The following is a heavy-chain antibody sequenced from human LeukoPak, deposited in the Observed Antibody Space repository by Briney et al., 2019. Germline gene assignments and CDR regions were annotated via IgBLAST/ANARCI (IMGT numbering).Heavy chain of an antibody. V-gene: IGHV3-23*01. CDR2: ISGSGGST. CDR3: AKDRFMRSTVTNSPFDY. D-gene: IGHD4-17*01. J-gene: IGHJ4*02. CDR1: GFTFSSYA. Sequence: GGSLRLSCAASGFTFSSYAMSWVRQAPGKGLEWVSAISGSGGSTYYADSVKGRFTISRDNSKNTLYLQMNSLRAEDTAVYYCAKDRFMRSTVTNSPFDYWGQGTLVTVSS.